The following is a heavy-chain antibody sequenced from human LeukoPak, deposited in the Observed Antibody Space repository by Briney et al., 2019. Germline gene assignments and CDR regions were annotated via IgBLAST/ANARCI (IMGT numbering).Heavy chain of an antibody. D-gene: IGHD3-10*01. CDR1: GFAFSGYA. CDR2: IISTSLDI. J-gene: IGHJ5*02. Sequence: GGSLRLSCTDSGFAFSGYAMSWVRQAPGKGLEWVSSIISTSLDIDYADSVKGRFTISRDNAKNSLYLQMNSLRAEDTAVYYCARDWAPLRGSSRWFDPWGQGTLVTVSS. CDR3: ARDWAPLRGSSRWFDP. V-gene: IGHV3-21*01.